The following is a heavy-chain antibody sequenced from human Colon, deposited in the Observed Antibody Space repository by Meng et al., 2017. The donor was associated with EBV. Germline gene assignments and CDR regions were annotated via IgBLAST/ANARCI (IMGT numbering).Heavy chain of an antibody. Sequence: QWQRQESGPGQVKPSGTLSPTCAVSGGSLSSRNWWSWVRQPPGKGLEWIGEIYHSGSTNYNPSLKSRVTISVDESKNQFSLRLSSVTAADTAVYYCARVGAYCGGDCYHPRWGQGTLVTVSS. J-gene: IGHJ4*02. CDR1: GGSLSSRNW. V-gene: IGHV4-4*02. CDR3: ARVGAYCGGDCYHPR. D-gene: IGHD2-21*02. CDR2: IYHSGST.